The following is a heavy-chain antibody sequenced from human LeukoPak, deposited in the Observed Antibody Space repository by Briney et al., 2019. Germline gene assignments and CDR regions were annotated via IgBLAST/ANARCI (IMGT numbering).Heavy chain of an antibody. V-gene: IGHV6-1*01. CDR2: TYYRSNWYN. Sequence: KSSQTLSLTCAISGDSVSSNSAAWNWLRQSPSRGLEWLVRTYYRSNWYNYYAVSVKIRITINPDTSKNQFSLQLNSVTPEDTAVYYCARVAVADTGSDHFDYWGQRTLVTVSS. J-gene: IGHJ4*02. D-gene: IGHD6-19*01. CDR1: GDSVSSNSAA. CDR3: ARVAVADTGSDHFDY.